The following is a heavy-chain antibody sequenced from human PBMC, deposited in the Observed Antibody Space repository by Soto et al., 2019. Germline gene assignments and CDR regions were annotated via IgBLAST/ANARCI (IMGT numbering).Heavy chain of an antibody. D-gene: IGHD6-6*01. V-gene: IGHV1-3*01. CDR2: INPDNGNT. J-gene: IGHJ5*02. Sequence: ASVKVSCKASGYTFTRYTMNWVRQAPGQRLEWMGWINPDNGNTKSSQKFKDRVITTRDTSASTAYMDLSSLRSEDTAVYYCARHARVSIGVDWFDTWGPGTRVTV. CDR3: ARHARVSIGVDWFDT. CDR1: GYTFTRYT.